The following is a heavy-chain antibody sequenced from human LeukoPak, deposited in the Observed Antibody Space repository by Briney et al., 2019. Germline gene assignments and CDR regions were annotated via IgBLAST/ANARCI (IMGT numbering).Heavy chain of an antibody. D-gene: IGHD6-13*01. J-gene: IGHJ4*02. CDR2: IKEDGSEK. CDR3: ARDLLSQGSSWSLRDY. Sequence: GGSLRLSCVVSGFTFSSYWMSWVRQAPGKGLEWVANIKEDGSEKYYVDSVKGRFTISRDNAKNSLSLQMNSLRAEDTAVYYCARDLLSQGSSWSLRDYWGQGTLVTVSS. CDR1: GFTFSSYW. V-gene: IGHV3-7*01.